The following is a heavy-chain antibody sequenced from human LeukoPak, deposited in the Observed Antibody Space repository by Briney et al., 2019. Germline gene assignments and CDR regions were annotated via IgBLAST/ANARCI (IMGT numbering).Heavy chain of an antibody. Sequence: PSETLSLTCTVSGGSISSGDYYWSWIRQPPGKGLEWIGYIYYSGSTYYNPSLKSRVTISIDTSKNHFSLKLSSVTAADTAVYYCARVAVVPAAALVPYMDAWGKGTTVTVSS. V-gene: IGHV4-30-4*08. CDR3: ARVAVVPAAALVPYMDA. D-gene: IGHD2-2*01. CDR2: IYYSGST. J-gene: IGHJ6*04. CDR1: GGSISSGDYY.